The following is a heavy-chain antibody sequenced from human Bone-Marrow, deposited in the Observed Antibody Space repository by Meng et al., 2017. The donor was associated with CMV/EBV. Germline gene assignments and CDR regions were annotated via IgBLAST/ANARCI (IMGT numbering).Heavy chain of an antibody. CDR2: IYYSGST. CDR3: AREPRDSRVTQGTY. Sequence: SETLSLTCTVSGGSVSSGSYYWSWIRQPPGKGLEWIGYIYYSGSTNYNPSLKSRVTISVDTSKNQFSRKLSSVTAADTAVYYCAREPRDSRVTQGTYWGQGTLVTVSS. V-gene: IGHV4-61*01. D-gene: IGHD3-22*01. CDR1: GGSVSSGSYY. J-gene: IGHJ4*02.